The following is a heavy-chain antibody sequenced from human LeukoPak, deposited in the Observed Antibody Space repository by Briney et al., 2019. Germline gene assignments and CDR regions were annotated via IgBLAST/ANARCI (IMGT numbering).Heavy chain of an antibody. V-gene: IGHV1-8*02. D-gene: IGHD4-17*01. Sequence: ASVKVSCKASGHTFTSYDINWVRQATGQGLEWMGWMNPHSGKTGYAQNFQGRVTMTRDTSISTAYMELSSLRSEDTAVYYCARLSSHYGDYKVDPWGQGTLVTVSS. J-gene: IGHJ5*02. CDR2: MNPHSGKT. CDR1: GHTFTSYD. CDR3: ARLSSHYGDYKVDP.